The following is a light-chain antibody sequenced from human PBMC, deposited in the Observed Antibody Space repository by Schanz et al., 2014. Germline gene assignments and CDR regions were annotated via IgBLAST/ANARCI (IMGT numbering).Light chain of an antibody. CDR3: QQYDRYST. CDR1: QGISSY. Sequence: DIQMTQSPSSLSASVGDRVTITCRASQGISSYLAWYQQKPGKAPKLLIHHASTLESGVPSRFSGSGSGTEFTLTITSLQPDDFATYYCQQYDRYSTFGQGTKVEIK. CDR2: HAS. J-gene: IGKJ1*01. V-gene: IGKV1-5*01.